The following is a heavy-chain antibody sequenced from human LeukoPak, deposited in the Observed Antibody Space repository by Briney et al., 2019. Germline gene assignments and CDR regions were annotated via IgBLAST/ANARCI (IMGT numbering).Heavy chain of an antibody. CDR1: GGSFSGYY. D-gene: IGHD3-9*01. CDR2: INHSGST. J-gene: IGHJ6*03. CDR3: ARAATGKNILTGSQSFRHYYYYMDV. Sequence: SETLSLTCAVYGGSFSGYYWSWIRQPPGKELEWIGEINHSGSTNYNPSLKSRVTISVDTSKNQFSLKLSSVTAADTAVYYCARAATGKNILTGSQSFRHYYYYMDVWGKGTTVTVSS. V-gene: IGHV4-34*01.